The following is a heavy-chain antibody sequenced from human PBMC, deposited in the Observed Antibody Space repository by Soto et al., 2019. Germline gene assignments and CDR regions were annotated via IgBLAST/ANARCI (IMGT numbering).Heavy chain of an antibody. V-gene: IGHV3-23*01. D-gene: IGHD6-19*01. Sequence: EVQLLESGGGLVQPGGSLRLSCAASGFTFSSYAMNWVRQAPGTGLEWVSVISGSGGSTYYADSVKGRFTISRDNSKNTLDLQMNSLGAEDTAVYYCASRSSGWYFDYWGQGTLVTVSS. CDR1: GFTFSSYA. CDR2: ISGSGGST. J-gene: IGHJ4*02. CDR3: ASRSSGWYFDY.